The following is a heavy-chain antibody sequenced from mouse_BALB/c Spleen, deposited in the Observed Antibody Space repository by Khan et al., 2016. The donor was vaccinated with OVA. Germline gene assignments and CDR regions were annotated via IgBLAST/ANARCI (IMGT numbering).Heavy chain of an antibody. Sequence: QVQLKQSGAELARPGASVKMSCKASGYTFTTYTMHWVKQRPGQGLEWIGYINPSNGYTNYNQKFKDKSTLTADKSSGTAYMQLSSLTSDYSAVYYCARGGAYYRSDGWFSYWGQGTLGNGSA. D-gene: IGHD2-14*01. CDR1: GYTFTTYT. CDR3: ARGGAYYRSDGWFSY. CDR2: INPSNGYT. V-gene: IGHV1-4*01. J-gene: IGHJ3*01.